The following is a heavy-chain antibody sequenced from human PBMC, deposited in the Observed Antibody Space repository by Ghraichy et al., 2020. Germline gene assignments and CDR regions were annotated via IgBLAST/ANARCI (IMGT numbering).Heavy chain of an antibody. V-gene: IGHV3-23*01. CDR2: ISGSGDST. D-gene: IGHD3-10*01. Sequence: GSLRLSCAASGFTFSSFAMSWVRQAPGKGLEWVSGISGSGDSTYYADSVKGRFTISRDNSKNTLYLQMNSLRAEDTAVFYCAKGAPLLWLGGMDVWGQGTTVTVSS. CDR3: AKGAPLLWLGGMDV. CDR1: GFTFSSFA. J-gene: IGHJ6*02.